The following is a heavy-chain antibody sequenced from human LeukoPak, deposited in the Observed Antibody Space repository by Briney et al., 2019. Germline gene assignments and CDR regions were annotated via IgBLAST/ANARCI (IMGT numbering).Heavy chain of an antibody. Sequence: ASVKVSCKASGYTFTGYYMHWVRQAPGQGLEWMGWINPNSGGTNYAQKFQGRVTMTRDTSISTAYMELSRLRSDDTAVYYCAREAQVKNWDKYYFEYWGQGSLVTVSS. CDR1: GYTFTGYY. CDR3: AREAQVKNWDKYYFEY. CDR2: INPNSGGT. V-gene: IGHV1-2*02. J-gene: IGHJ4*02. D-gene: IGHD7-27*01.